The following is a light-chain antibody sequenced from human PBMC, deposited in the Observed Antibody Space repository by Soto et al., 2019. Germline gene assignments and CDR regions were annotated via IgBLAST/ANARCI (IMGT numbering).Light chain of an antibody. J-gene: IGKJ2*01. CDR2: GAS. CDR3: QQYDYWYT. V-gene: IGKV3-15*01. CDR1: QSVSTN. Sequence: EIVMTQSPATLSVSPGERATLSCRASQSVSTNLGWYQQRPGQAPRLLIYGASTRATGIPARFSGSGSGTEFTLTISSLQSEDFALYYCQQYDYWYTCGQGTKLEIK.